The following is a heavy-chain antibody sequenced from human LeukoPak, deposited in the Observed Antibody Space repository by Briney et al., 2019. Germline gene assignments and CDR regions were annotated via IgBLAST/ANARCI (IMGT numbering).Heavy chain of an antibody. CDR2: IIPIFGTA. J-gene: IGHJ4*02. CDR3: AIGYCSGGSCYSLDY. CDR1: GGTFSSYA. D-gene: IGHD2-15*01. V-gene: IGHV1-69*13. Sequence: SVKVSCKASGGTFSSYAISWVRQAPGQGLEWMGGIIPIFGTANYVQKFQGRVTITADESTSTAYMELSSLRSEDTAVYYCAIGYCSGGSCYSLDYWGQGTLVTVSS.